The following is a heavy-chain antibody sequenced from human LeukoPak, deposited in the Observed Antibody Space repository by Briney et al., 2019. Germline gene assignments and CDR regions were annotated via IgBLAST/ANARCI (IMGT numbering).Heavy chain of an antibody. J-gene: IGHJ4*02. D-gene: IGHD6-19*01. CDR1: GFTFSSYS. CDR2: ISSSSSYI. CDR3: AKGQQWLVTPIYFDY. Sequence: GGSLRLSCAASGFTFSSYSMNWVRQAPGKGLEWVSSISSSSSYIYYADSVKGRFTISRDNAKNSLYLQMNSLRAEDTAVYYCAKGQQWLVTPIYFDYWGQGTLVTVSS. V-gene: IGHV3-21*04.